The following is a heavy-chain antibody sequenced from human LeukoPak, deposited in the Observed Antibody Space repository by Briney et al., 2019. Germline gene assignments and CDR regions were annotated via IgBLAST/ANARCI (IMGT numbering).Heavy chain of an antibody. V-gene: IGHV3-48*03. Sequence: PGGSLRLSCAASGFTFSSYEMNWVRQAPGKGLEWVSYISSSGSTIYYADSVKGRFTISRDNSKNTLYLQMNSLRAEDTAVYYCAKFGRVDTAMVDWGQGTLVTVSS. CDR2: ISSSGSTI. J-gene: IGHJ4*02. CDR1: GFTFSSYE. D-gene: IGHD5-18*01. CDR3: AKFGRVDTAMVD.